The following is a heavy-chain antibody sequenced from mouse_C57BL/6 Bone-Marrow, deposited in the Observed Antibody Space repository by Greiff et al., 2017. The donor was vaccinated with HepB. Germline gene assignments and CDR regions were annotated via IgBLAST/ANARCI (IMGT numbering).Heavy chain of an antibody. V-gene: IGHV1-55*01. Sequence: QVQLQQPGAELVKPGASVKMSCKASGYTFTSYWITWVKQRPGQGLEWIGDIYPGSGSTNYNEKFKSKATLTVDPSSSTAYMQLSSLTSEDSAVYYCARSENRGFAYWGQGTLVTVSA. CDR3: ARSENRGFAY. CDR1: GYTFTSYW. CDR2: IYPGSGST. D-gene: IGHD5-1-1*01. J-gene: IGHJ3*01.